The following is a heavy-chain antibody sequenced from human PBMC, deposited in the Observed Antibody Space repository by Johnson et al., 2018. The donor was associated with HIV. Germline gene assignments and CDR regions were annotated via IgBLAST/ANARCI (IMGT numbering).Heavy chain of an antibody. CDR2: ISYDGSNK. CDR3: ARDPYSSGGNAFDI. Sequence: AASGFTFSSYAMHWVRQAPGKGLEWVAVISYDGSNKYYADSVKGRFTISRDNSKNTLYLQMNSLRAEDTAVYYCARDPYSSGGNAFDIWGQGTMVTVSS. J-gene: IGHJ3*02. CDR1: GFTFSSYA. D-gene: IGHD6-19*01. V-gene: IGHV3-30*14.